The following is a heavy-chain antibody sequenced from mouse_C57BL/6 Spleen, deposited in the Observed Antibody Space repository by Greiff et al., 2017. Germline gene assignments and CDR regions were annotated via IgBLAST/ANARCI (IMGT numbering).Heavy chain of an antibody. V-gene: IGHV1-69*01. Sequence: QVQLQQPGAELVMPGASVKLSCKASGYTFTSYWMHWVKQRPGQGLEWIGEIDPSVSYTNYNQKFKGKSTLTVDKSSSTANMQHSSLTSEDSAVYYCARSRGSYYSNLFAYWGQGTLVTASA. CDR2: IDPSVSYT. CDR3: ARSRGSYYSNLFAY. CDR1: GYTFTSYW. J-gene: IGHJ3*01. D-gene: IGHD2-5*01.